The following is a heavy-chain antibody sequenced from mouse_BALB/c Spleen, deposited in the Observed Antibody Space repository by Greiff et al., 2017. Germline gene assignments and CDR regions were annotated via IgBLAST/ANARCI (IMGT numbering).Heavy chain of an antibody. J-gene: IGHJ1*01. CDR3: AIYYRYQSFV. V-gene: IGHV1-42*01. CDR2: INPSTGGT. D-gene: IGHD2-14*01. CDR1: GYSFTDYY. Sequence: EVQLQQSGPELVKTGASVKISCKASGYSFTDYYMHWVKQSPEKSFEWIGEINPSTGGTSYNQKFKGKATLTVDKSSSTAYMQLKSLTSEDSAVCYCAIYYRYQSFVWGAGTTVTVSS.